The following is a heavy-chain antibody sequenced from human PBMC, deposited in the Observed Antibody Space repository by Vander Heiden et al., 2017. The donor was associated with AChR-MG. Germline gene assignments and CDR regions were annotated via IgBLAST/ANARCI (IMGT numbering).Heavy chain of an antibody. CDR3: ARDGGKSVSDYYYGMDV. D-gene: IGHD2-15*01. V-gene: IGHV1-69*06. Sequence: QVQLVQSGAEVKKPGSSVKVSCKASGGSLRSYAISGVRQAPGQGLEWMGGIIPIFGTANYAQKFQGRVTITADKSTSTAYMELSSLRSEDTAVYYCARDGGKSVSDYYYGMDVWGQGTTVTVSS. CDR2: IIPIFGTA. CDR1: GGSLRSYA. J-gene: IGHJ6*02.